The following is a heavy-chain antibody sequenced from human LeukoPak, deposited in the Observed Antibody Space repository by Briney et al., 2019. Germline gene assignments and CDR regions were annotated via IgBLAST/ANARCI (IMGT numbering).Heavy chain of an antibody. Sequence: GGSLRLSCAASGFTFSSYSMNWVRQAPGKGLGWVSYISSSSSTIYYADSVKGRFTISRDNAKNSLYLQMNSLRAEDTAVYYCARDSRLEAFDIWGQGTMVTVSS. CDR2: ISSSSSTI. D-gene: IGHD2/OR15-2a*01. CDR3: ARDSRLEAFDI. V-gene: IGHV3-48*04. CDR1: GFTFSSYS. J-gene: IGHJ3*02.